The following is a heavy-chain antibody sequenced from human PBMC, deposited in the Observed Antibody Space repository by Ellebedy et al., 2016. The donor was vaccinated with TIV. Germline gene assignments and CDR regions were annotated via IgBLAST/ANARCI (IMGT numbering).Heavy chain of an antibody. J-gene: IGHJ4*02. CDR2: ISGGGDST. CDR3: ARRSTDFAFDS. Sequence: GESLKISCATSGFPSYSHDVNWVRQAPGKGLEWVSGISGGGDSTYYADSVKGRFTISRDNSKNTLFLQMSSLRAEDTAVYFCARRSTDFAFDSWGQGTLVSVSS. D-gene: IGHD3/OR15-3a*01. V-gene: IGHV3-23*01. CDR1: GFPSYSHD.